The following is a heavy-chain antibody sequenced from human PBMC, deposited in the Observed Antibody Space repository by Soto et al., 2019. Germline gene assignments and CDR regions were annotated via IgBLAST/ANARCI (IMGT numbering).Heavy chain of an antibody. D-gene: IGHD1-26*01. CDR1: GYTFSSYA. CDR3: AKPSGATLEYYFDY. V-gene: IGHV3-23*01. Sequence: SGGSLRLSCAASGYTFSSYAMSWVRQAPGKGLEWVSAISGSGGSTYYADSVKGRFTISRDNSKNTLYLQMNSLRAEDTAVYYCAKPSGATLEYYFDYWGQGTLVTVSS. J-gene: IGHJ4*02. CDR2: ISGSGGST.